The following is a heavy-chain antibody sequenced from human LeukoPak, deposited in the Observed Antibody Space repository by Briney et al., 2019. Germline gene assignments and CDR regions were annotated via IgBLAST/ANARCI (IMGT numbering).Heavy chain of an antibody. CDR2: IIPIFGTA. D-gene: IGHD3/OR15-3a*01. V-gene: IGHV1-69*06. CDR1: GGTFSSYA. CDR3: ATDAGLFDY. Sequence: SVKVSCKASGGTFSSYAISWVRQAPGQGLEWMGGIIPIFGTAIYAQKFQGRVTKTEDTSTDTAYMELSSLRSEDTAVYYCATDAGLFDYWGQGTLVTVSS. J-gene: IGHJ4*02.